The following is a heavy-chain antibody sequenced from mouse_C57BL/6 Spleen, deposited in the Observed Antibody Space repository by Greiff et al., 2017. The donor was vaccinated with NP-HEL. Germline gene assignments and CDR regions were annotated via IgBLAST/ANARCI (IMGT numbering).Heavy chain of an antibody. CDR2: IDPENGDT. CDR1: GFNIKDDY. CDR3: TTGYGSSL. V-gene: IGHV14-4*01. D-gene: IGHD1-1*01. Sequence: EVQLQQSGAELVRPGASVKLSCTASGFNIKDDYMHWVKQRPEQGLEWIGWIDPENGDTEYASKFQGKATITADTSSNTAYLQLSSLTSEDTAVYYCTTGYGSSLWGQGTTLTVSS. J-gene: IGHJ2*01.